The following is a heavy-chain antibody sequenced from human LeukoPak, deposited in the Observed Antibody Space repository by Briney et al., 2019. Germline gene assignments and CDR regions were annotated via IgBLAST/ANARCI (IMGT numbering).Heavy chain of an antibody. CDR3: ARDGEPAVPGGAYFYGMDV. D-gene: IGHD6-19*01. CDR1: GYTFTTYY. V-gene: IGHV1-46*01. Sequence: GASVNVSCRASGYTFTTYYMHWVRQAPGQGLEWMGIFNPSGGGTFYAQKFQGRVTMTGDTSTSTVYMELSSLRSDDTAVYYCARDGEPAVPGGAYFYGMDVWGQGTTVTVSS. CDR2: FNPSGGGT. J-gene: IGHJ6*02.